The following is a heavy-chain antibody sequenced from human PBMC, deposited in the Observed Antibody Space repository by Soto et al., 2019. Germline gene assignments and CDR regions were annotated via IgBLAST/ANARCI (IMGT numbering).Heavy chain of an antibody. CDR1: GFTFDDNA. V-gene: IGHV3-9*01. Sequence: GGSLRLSCAVSGFTFDDNAMHWVRQAPEKGLGWVSGINWKSDIGYADSVKGRFTISRDNAENSHYLQMNSLRAEDTALYYCAISQDRGGRTTFIYWGQGTQVTVSS. CDR3: AISQDRGGRTTFIY. J-gene: IGHJ4*02. CDR2: INWKSDI. D-gene: IGHD3-16*01.